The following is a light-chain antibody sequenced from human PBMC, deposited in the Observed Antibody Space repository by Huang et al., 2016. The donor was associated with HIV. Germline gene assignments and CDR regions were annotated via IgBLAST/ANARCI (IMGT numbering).Light chain of an antibody. CDR2: GAS. Sequence: DIQMTQSPSSLSASVGDRVTITCRASHSISRLLNWYQQKPGTAPKLLVYGASILQSGVPSRFIGSRSGTDFTLTINSLQPEDFATYYCQQSYKTFGQGTKVEMK. V-gene: IGKV1-39*01. CDR1: HSISRL. CDR3: QQSYKT. J-gene: IGKJ1*01.